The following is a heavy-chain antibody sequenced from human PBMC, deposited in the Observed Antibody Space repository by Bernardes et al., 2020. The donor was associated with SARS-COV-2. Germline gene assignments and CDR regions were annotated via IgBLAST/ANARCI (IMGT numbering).Heavy chain of an antibody. CDR3: ASVTWSQYDDFDI. J-gene: IGHJ3*02. V-gene: IGHV1-2*02. D-gene: IGHD1-26*01. Sequence: ASMKVSCKASGYTFTGSYIHWVRQAPGQGLEWMGWINPNNGDTNYAQNFQGRVTMTRDTSISTAYMDLSRLRSDDTAMYYCASVTWSQYDDFDIWGQGTVVTVSS. CDR2: INPNNGDT. CDR1: GYTFTGSY.